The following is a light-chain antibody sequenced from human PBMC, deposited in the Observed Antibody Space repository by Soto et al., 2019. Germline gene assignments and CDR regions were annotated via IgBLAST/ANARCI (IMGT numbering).Light chain of an antibody. Sequence: IQLTQSPSSLSASVGDRVTITCRASQGISSYLAWYQQKPGKAPKLLIYAASTLQSGVPSRFSGSGSGTDFTLTISSLQPEDVATYYCQKYNSALTFGQGTRLEIK. J-gene: IGKJ5*01. V-gene: IGKV1-9*01. CDR1: QGISSY. CDR2: AAS. CDR3: QKYNSALT.